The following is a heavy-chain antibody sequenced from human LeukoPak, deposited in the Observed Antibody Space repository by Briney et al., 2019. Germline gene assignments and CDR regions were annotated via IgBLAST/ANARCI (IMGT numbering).Heavy chain of an antibody. D-gene: IGHD2-21*01. J-gene: IGHJ6*02. Sequence: SVKVSCKASGGTFSSYTISWVRQAPGQGLEWMGRIIPILGIANYAQKFQGRVTITADKSTSTAYMELSSLRSEDTAVYYCARDRWRTAYQFPYYYYGMDVWGQGTTVTVSS. CDR1: GGTFSSYT. CDR2: IIPILGIA. CDR3: ARDRWRTAYQFPYYYYGMDV. V-gene: IGHV1-69*04.